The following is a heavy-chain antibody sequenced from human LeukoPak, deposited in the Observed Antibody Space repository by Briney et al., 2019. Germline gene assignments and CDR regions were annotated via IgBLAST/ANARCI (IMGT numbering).Heavy chain of an antibody. Sequence: SETLSLTCTVSGDSISSSSFYWGWIRQPPGKGLEWIATIYYSGTTYYNPSLKSRVTISVDTSKNQFSLRVSSVTAADTAMYFCARVPYRNYYGSRTYYHVNWFDPWGQGTLVTVSS. CDR2: IYYSGTT. V-gene: IGHV4-39*07. J-gene: IGHJ5*02. CDR1: GDSISSSSFY. CDR3: ARVPYRNYYGSRTYYHVNWFDP. D-gene: IGHD3-10*01.